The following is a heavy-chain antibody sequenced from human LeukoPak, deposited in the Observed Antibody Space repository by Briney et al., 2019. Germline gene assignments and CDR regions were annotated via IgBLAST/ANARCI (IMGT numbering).Heavy chain of an antibody. CDR1: GFTSSSYW. J-gene: IGHJ4*02. D-gene: IGHD2-8*01. CDR3: AREEMVYAIIDY. Sequence: QPGGSLRLSCAASGFTSSSYWMHWVRQAPGKGLVWVSRINSDGSSTSYADSVKGRFTISRDNAKNTLYLQMNSLRAEDTAVYYCAREEMVYAIIDYWGQGTLVTVSS. V-gene: IGHV3-74*01. CDR2: INSDGSST.